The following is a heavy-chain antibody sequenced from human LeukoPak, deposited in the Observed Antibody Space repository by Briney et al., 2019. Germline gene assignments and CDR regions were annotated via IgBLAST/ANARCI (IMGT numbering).Heavy chain of an antibody. CDR1: GFTFSSFT. CDR3: GKEGGA. Sequence: HPGGSLRLSCAASGFTFSSFTMTWVRQAPGKGLEWVSAIGGRGGSTYYADSLEGRFTIARDNSKDMVYLQMDSLKVEDTAIYYCGKEGGAWGQGTLVAVSS. V-gene: IGHV3-23*01. CDR2: IGGRGGST. D-gene: IGHD3-16*01. J-gene: IGHJ5*02.